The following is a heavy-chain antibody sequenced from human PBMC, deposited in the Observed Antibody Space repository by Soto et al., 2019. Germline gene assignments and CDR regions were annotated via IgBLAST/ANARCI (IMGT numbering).Heavy chain of an antibody. CDR3: ARAPRGGNSDWYLDL. V-gene: IGHV1-69*01. Sequence: QVRLLQAGAEVKKPGSSVKVSWKASGGTFSSYAISWVRQAPGQGLEWMGGIIAIFGTANYAQKFQGRVTSTADHSTSTAYMEVSSLRSEETAVYYCARAPRGGNSDWYLDLWGRGTLVTVSS. D-gene: IGHD2-21*02. CDR2: IIAIFGTA. CDR1: GGTFSSYA. J-gene: IGHJ2*01.